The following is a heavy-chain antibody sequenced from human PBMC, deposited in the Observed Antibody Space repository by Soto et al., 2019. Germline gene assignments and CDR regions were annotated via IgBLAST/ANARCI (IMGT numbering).Heavy chain of an antibody. V-gene: IGHV1-3*01. Sequence: QVQLVQSGAEVKKPGASVKVSCKASGYTFTSYAMHWVRQAPGQRLEWMGWINAGNGNTKYSQKFQGEVTITRDTSASTAYMELSSVRSEDTAVYYCARDQRSSSWYYYYYYGMDVWGQGTTVTVSS. CDR2: INAGNGNT. CDR1: GYTFTSYA. J-gene: IGHJ6*02. CDR3: ARDQRSSSWYYYYYYGMDV. D-gene: IGHD6-13*01.